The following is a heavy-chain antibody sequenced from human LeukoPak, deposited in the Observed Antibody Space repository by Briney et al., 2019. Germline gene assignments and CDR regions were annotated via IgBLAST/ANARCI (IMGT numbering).Heavy chain of an antibody. Sequence: GESLKISCKAAGYSFTTCWIGWVRQMPGKGLEWMAIMYPGGSNTRYSPSFEGQVTASADRSINTAYLQWSSLKVADTAMYYCASRSNIWSEAFDIWGQGTVVTVSS. CDR2: MYPGGSNT. CDR1: GYSFTTCW. CDR3: ASRSNIWSEAFDI. J-gene: IGHJ3*02. D-gene: IGHD6-13*01. V-gene: IGHV5-51*01.